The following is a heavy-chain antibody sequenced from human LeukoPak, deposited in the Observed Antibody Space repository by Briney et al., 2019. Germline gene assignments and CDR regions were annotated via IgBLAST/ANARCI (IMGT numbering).Heavy chain of an antibody. CDR1: GFTFRNFN. D-gene: IGHD2-8*01. V-gene: IGHV3-21*01. CDR2: ISSTSVYL. CDR3: AREMVCMEA. Sequence: WGSLRLTCAASGFTFRNFNMNWVRQAPGKGLEWLSSISSTSVYLYYADSVKGRFIISRDNARNSLYLQMNSLRAEETAIYYCAREMVCMEARGQGTLVTVSS. J-gene: IGHJ4*02.